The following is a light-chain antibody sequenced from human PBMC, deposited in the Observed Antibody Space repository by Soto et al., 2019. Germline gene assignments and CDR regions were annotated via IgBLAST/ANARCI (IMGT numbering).Light chain of an antibody. CDR3: SSYAGSNNRYV. J-gene: IGLJ1*01. V-gene: IGLV2-8*01. CDR2: EVT. CDR1: NSDVGGYNF. Sequence: QSALTQPPSASGSPGQSVTISCTGTNSDVGGYNFVSWYQHHPGKAPKLIIYEVTKRPSGVPDRFSGSKSGKTASLTVSGLQAEDEADYYCSSYAGSNNRYVFGTGTQLTVL.